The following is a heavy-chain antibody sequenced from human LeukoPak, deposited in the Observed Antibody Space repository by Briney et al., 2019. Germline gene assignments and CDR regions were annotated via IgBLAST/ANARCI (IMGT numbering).Heavy chain of an antibody. J-gene: IGHJ4*02. CDR3: ARFNGDYVSY. V-gene: IGHV5-51*01. Sequence: GGSLRLSCKGSGFSFTSYWIGWVRQMPGKGLEWMGIIYPGDSDTRYSPSFQGQVTISADKSISTAYLQWSSLKASDTAMYYCARFNGDYVSYWGQGTLVTVSS. D-gene: IGHD4-17*01. CDR2: IYPGDSDT. CDR1: GFSFTSYW.